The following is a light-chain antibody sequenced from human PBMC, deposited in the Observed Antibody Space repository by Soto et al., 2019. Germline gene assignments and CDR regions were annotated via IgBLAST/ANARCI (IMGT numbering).Light chain of an antibody. CDR3: QQYGSSPQT. CDR1: QSVSSN. J-gene: IGKJ1*01. V-gene: IGKV3-15*01. CDR2: GAS. Sequence: EIVITQSPPTLSVSPGERATLSCRASQSVSSNLAWYQQKPGQAPRLLIYGASTRATGIPARFSGSGSGTEFTLTISSLQSEDFAVYYCQQYGSSPQTFGQGTKVDIK.